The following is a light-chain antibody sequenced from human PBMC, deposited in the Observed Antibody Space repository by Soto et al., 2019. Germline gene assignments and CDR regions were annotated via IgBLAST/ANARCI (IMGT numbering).Light chain of an antibody. Sequence: SYELTQPPSVSVSTRQAARNTCSGDALPKKYAYWYQQRSGQAPVLVIYEDSKRPSGIPESFSGSSSGTMATLTITGAQVEDEADYYCYSTDISGNHGVFGGGTKLTVL. CDR3: YSTDISGNHGV. CDR2: EDS. J-gene: IGLJ3*02. CDR1: ALPKKY. V-gene: IGLV3-10*01.